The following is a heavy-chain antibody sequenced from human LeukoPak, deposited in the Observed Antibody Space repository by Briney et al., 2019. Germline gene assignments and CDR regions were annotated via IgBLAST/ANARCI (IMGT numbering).Heavy chain of an antibody. V-gene: IGHV3-30*02. CDR2: IRYDVSNK. CDR3: ARLYSGYDPDY. D-gene: IGHD5-12*01. Sequence: GGSLRLSCAASGFSFSSYGMHWVRQAPGKGLEWVAFIRYDVSNKYYADSVKGRFTISRDNSKNTLYLQMNSLRAEDTAVYYCARLYSGYDPDYWGQGTLVTVSS. CDR1: GFSFSSYG. J-gene: IGHJ4*02.